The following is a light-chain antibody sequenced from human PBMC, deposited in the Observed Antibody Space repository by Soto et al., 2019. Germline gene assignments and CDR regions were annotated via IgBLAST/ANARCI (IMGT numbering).Light chain of an antibody. CDR3: HQRINWPPIT. J-gene: IGKJ5*01. CDR2: DAS. CDR1: QSVRNY. Sequence: EIVLTQSPATLSLSPGERATLSCRASQSVRNYLAWYQQKPGQAPRLLIYDASNRATGIPARFSGSGSGTDFTLTISSLEPEDFAVYYCHQRINWPPITFGQGTPLEIK. V-gene: IGKV3-11*01.